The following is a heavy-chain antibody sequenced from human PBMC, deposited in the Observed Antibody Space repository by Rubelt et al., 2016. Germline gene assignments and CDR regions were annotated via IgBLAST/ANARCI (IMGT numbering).Heavy chain of an antibody. V-gene: IGHV1-18*01. CDR2: ISAYNGNT. D-gene: IGHD3-22*01. J-gene: IGHJ4*02. CDR3: ARGYFDSTGDFDY. Sequence: APGQGLEWMGWISAYNGNTNYPQKFQGRVSMTTDSSTNTAYMELRSLRSDDTAVYYCARGYFDSTGDFDYWGQGTLVTVPS.